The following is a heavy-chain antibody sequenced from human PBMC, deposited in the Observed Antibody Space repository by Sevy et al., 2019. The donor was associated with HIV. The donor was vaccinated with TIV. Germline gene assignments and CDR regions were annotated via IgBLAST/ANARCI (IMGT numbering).Heavy chain of an antibody. V-gene: IGHV3-33*01. Sequence: GGSLRRSCAASGFTFSDYGMHWVRQAPGKGLEWVAVIWSDGSNKYYGDSVKGRFTISRDSSKNTLFLQMNSLRVDDTAVYYCAREERSGTTTSFDYWGQGALVTVSS. D-gene: IGHD1-7*01. J-gene: IGHJ4*02. CDR2: IWSDGSNK. CDR3: AREERSGTTTSFDY. CDR1: GFTFSDYG.